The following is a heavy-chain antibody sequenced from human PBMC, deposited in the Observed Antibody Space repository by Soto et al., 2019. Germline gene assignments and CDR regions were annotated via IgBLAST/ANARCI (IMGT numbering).Heavy chain of an antibody. D-gene: IGHD5-12*01. CDR2: IYYAGST. V-gene: IGHV4-59*08. CDR1: GDSMISYY. J-gene: IGHJ4*02. Sequence: QVRLQESGTGLVKPSETLSLTCTVSGDSMISYYWSWIRQPPGRGLEWIGFIYYAGSTKYNPSLNSRVTISVDTSKNQFSLTVTSVTAADTAVYYCARRIVATETFDHWGQGTLVTVSS. CDR3: ARRIVATETFDH.